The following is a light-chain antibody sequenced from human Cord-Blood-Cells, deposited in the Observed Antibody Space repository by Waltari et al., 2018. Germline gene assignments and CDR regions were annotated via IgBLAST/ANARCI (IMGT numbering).Light chain of an antibody. J-gene: IGLJ2*01. CDR3: SSYTSSSTL. CDR2: DVS. Sequence: QSALTPPASVSGSPGQSIPIPCTGTSSDVGGYNYVSWYQQHPGKAPKLMIYDVSTRPSGVSNRFSGSKSGNTASLTISGLQAEDEADYYCSSYTSSSTLFGGGTKLTVL. CDR1: SSDVGGYNY. V-gene: IGLV2-14*01.